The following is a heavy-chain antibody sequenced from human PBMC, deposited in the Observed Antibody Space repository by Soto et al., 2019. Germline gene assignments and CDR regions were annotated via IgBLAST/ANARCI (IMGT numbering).Heavy chain of an antibody. V-gene: IGHV1-18*01. CDR3: ASVLFERYFDWLLSGWFDP. J-gene: IGHJ5*02. D-gene: IGHD3-9*01. Sequence: QVQLVQSGAEVKKPGASVKVSCKASGYTFTSYGISWVRQAPGQGLEWMGWISAYNGNTNYAQKLQGRVTMTTDTSTSTAYMELRSLRSDDTAVYYCASVLFERYFDWLLSGWFDPWGQGTLVTVSS. CDR2: ISAYNGNT. CDR1: GYTFTSYG.